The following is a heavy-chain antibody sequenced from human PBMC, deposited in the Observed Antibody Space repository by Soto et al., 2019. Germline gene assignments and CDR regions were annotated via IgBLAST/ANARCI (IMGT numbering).Heavy chain of an antibody. CDR2: INPNGGDT. D-gene: IGHD3-10*01. J-gene: IGHJ4*02. V-gene: IGHV1-2*02. Sequence: GASVKVSCKASGYTFTAYYIHWVRQAPGQGLEWMGWINPNGGDTKYAQKFQGRVTMTRGTSINTAYMELTRLTSDDTAVYYCARAVHTMIQGVRFRVDQWGQGTLVTVSS. CDR3: ARAVHTMIQGVRFRVDQ. CDR1: GYTFTAYY.